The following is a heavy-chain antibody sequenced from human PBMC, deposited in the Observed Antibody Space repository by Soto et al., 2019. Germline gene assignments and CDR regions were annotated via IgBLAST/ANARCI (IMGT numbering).Heavy chain of an antibody. J-gene: IGHJ4*02. CDR2: ISSSGSTI. CDR1: GFTFSDYY. D-gene: IGHD3-3*01. V-gene: IGHV3-11*01. Sequence: GGSLRLSCAASGFTFSDYYMSWIRQAPGKGLEWVSYISSSGSTICYADSVKGRFTSSRDNAKNSLYLQMNSLGAEDTAVYYCARGSGFWSGEAPYYFDYWGQGTLVTVSS. CDR3: ARGSGFWSGEAPYYFDY.